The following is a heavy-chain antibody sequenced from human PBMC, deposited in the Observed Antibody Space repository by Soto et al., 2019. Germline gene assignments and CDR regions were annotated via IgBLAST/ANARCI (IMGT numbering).Heavy chain of an antibody. J-gene: IGHJ6*02. V-gene: IGHV5-51*01. D-gene: IGHD6-13*01. CDR3: ARTAAAGKYYYGMDV. CDR1: GYSFTNYW. CDR2: IYPGDSDT. Sequence: PGESLKISCKGSGYSFTNYWIGLMRQMPGKGLEWMGIIYPGDSDTRYSPSFQGQVTISADKSISTAYLQWSSLKASDTAMYYCARTAAAGKYYYGMDVWGQGTTVTVSS.